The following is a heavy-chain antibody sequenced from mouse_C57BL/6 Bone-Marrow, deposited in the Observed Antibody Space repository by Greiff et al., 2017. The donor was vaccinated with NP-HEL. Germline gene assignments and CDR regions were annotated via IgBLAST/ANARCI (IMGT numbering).Heavy chain of an antibody. Sequence: QVQLQQPGAELVRPGSSVKLSCKASGYTFTSYWMHWVKQRPIQGLEWIGNIDPSDSETHYNQKFKDKATLTVDKSSSTAYMQLSSLTSEDSAVYYWARCGWLIPHFDVWGTGTTVTVSS. CDR3: ARCGWLIPHFDV. D-gene: IGHD2-3*01. CDR2: IDPSDSET. CDR1: GYTFTSYW. J-gene: IGHJ1*03. V-gene: IGHV1-52*01.